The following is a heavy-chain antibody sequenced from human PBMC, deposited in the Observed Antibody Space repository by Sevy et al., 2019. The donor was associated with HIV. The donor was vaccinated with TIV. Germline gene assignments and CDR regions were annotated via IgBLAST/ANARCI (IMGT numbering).Heavy chain of an antibody. CDR1: GGSISSSSYY. D-gene: IGHD3-3*01. CDR2: IYYSGST. Sequence: SETLSLTCTVSGGSISSSSYYWGWIRQPPGKGLEWIGSIYYSGSTYYNPSLKSRVTISVDTSKIQFSLMLSSVTAADTAVYYCARLDFWSGYPYFDYWGQGTLVTVSS. J-gene: IGHJ4*02. CDR3: ARLDFWSGYPYFDY. V-gene: IGHV4-39*01.